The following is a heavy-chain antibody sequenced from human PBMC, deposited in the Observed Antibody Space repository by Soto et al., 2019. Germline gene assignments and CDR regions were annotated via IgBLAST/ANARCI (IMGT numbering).Heavy chain of an antibody. D-gene: IGHD2-2*01. J-gene: IGHJ4*02. CDR1: GYTFLSFW. CDR2: IDPGDSSA. Sequence: PGGSLKISCHGSGYTFLSFWIVWVRQVPGKGLEWVGRIDPGDSSATYSPTFQGHVTISADRSTRSAYLQWRSLRASDTAIYFCARRYCSRADCYSDSWGQGSLVTVSS. V-gene: IGHV5-10-1*01. CDR3: ARRYCSRADCYSDS.